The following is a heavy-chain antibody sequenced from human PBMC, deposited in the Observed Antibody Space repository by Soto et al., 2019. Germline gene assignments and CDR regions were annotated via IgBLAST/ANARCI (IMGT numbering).Heavy chain of an antibody. CDR3: ARVGYYYGSGSYGANWYFDL. J-gene: IGHJ2*01. CDR2: IYYSGST. D-gene: IGHD3-10*01. V-gene: IGHV4-61*01. CDR1: GGSVSSGSYY. Sequence: QVQLQESGPGLVKPSETLSLTCTVSGGSVSSGSYYWSWIRQPPGKGLEWIGYIYYSGSTNYNPSLKSRVTISVDTSKNQFSLKLSSVTAADTAVYYCARVGYYYGSGSYGANWYFDLWGRGTLVTVSS.